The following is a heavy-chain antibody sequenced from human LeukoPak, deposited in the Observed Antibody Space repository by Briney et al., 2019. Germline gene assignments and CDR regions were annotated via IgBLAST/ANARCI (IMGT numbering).Heavy chain of an antibody. CDR2: IYYSGST. Sequence: SETLSLTCTVSGGSISSYYWSWIRQPPGKGLEWIGYIYYSGSTNYSPSLKSRVTISVDTSKNQFSLKLSSVTATDTAVYYCARGGGSSMSFRFDPWGQGTLVTVSS. CDR3: ARGGGSSMSFRFDP. CDR1: GGSISSYY. V-gene: IGHV4-59*01. D-gene: IGHD2-15*01. J-gene: IGHJ5*02.